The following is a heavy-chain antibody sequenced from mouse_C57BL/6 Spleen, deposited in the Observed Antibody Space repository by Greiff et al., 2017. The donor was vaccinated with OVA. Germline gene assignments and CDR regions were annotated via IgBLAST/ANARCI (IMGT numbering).Heavy chain of an antibody. J-gene: IGHJ1*03. CDR1: GYTFTSYW. Sequence: QVQLQQPGAELVKPGASVKMSCKASGYTFTSYWITWVKLRPGQGLEWIGDIYPGSGSTNYNEKFKSKATLTVDTSSSTAYMQLSSLTSEDSAVYYCASRTGTGWYFDVWGTGTTVTVSS. CDR2: IYPGSGST. V-gene: IGHV1-55*01. CDR3: ASRTGTGWYFDV. D-gene: IGHD4-1*01.